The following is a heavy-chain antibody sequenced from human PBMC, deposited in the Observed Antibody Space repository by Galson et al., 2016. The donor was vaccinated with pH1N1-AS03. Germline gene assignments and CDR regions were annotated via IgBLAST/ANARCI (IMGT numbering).Heavy chain of an antibody. CDR3: VRSLAAAGNY. CDR2: ISYDGSEK. CDR1: GFSFGDFA. Sequence: SLRLSCAASGFSFGDFALHWVRQAPGKGLEWVAFISYDGSEKYYAYSVQGRVTISRDNPKNTVHLELNSLRGADTAVYYCVRSLAAAGNYWGQGTLVIVSS. D-gene: IGHD6-13*01. J-gene: IGHJ4*02. V-gene: IGHV3-30*04.